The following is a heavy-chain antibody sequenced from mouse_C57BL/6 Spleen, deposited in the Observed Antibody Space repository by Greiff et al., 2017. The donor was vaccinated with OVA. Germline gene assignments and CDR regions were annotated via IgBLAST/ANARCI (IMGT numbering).Heavy chain of an antibody. J-gene: IGHJ2*01. CDR1: GFTFSSYA. V-gene: IGHV5-4*01. Sequence: EVKLQESGGGLVKPGGSLKLSCAASGFTFSSYAMSWVRQTPEKRLEWVATISDGGSYTYYPDNVKGRFTISRDNAKNNLYLQMSHLKSEDTAMYYCAREWGDGYFDYWGQGTTLTVSS. CDR3: AREWGDGYFDY. D-gene: IGHD2-3*01. CDR2: ISDGGSYT.